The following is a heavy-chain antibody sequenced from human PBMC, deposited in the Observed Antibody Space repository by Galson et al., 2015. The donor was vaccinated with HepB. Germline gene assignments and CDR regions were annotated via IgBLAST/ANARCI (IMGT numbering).Heavy chain of an antibody. CDR3: AALKGAAAPDY. V-gene: IGHV1-58*01. J-gene: IGHJ4*02. Sequence: VSCKASGFTFTSSAVQWVRQARGQRLEWIGWIVVGSGNTNYAQKFQERVTITRDMSTSTAYMELSSLRSEDTAVYYCAALKGAAAPDYWGQGTLVTVSS. CDR1: GFTFTSSA. D-gene: IGHD2-2*01. CDR2: IVVGSGNT.